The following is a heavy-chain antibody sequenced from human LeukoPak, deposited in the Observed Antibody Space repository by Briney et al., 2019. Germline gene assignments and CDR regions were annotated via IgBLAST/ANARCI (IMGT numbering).Heavy chain of an antibody. Sequence: PSETLSLTCTVSGGSISSGGYYWSWIRQHPGKGLEWIGYIYYSGSTYYNPSLKSRVTISVDTSKNQFCLKLSSVTAADTAVYYCARYDYGDYSWNFDYWGQGTLVTVSS. D-gene: IGHD4-17*01. J-gene: IGHJ4*02. CDR3: ARYDYGDYSWNFDY. CDR1: GGSISSGGYY. V-gene: IGHV4-31*03. CDR2: IYYSGST.